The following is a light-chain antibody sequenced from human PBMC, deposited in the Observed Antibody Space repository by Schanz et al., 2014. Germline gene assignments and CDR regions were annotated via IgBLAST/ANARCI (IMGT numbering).Light chain of an antibody. Sequence: EFVLTQSPATLSLSPGERATLSCRASQSVWSDHLAWYQQRPGQAPRLLIYDASNRATGIPARFSGSGSGTDFTLTISSLEPEDFAVYYCQQRSNWPLGLTFGGGTKVEIK. CDR1: QSVWSD. CDR3: QQRSNWPLGLT. J-gene: IGKJ4*01. V-gene: IGKV3-11*01. CDR2: DAS.